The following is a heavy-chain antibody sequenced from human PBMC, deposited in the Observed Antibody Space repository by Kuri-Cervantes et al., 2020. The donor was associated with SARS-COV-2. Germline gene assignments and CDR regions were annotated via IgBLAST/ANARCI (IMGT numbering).Heavy chain of an antibody. V-gene: IGHV1-69*13. D-gene: IGHD4-17*01. CDR1: GGTFSSYA. CDR3: ASAWVGDEYYFDY. CDR2: IIPIFGTA. J-gene: IGHJ4*02. Sequence: SVKVSCKASGGTFSSYAISWVRQAPGQGLEWMGGIIPIFGTANYTQKFQGRVTITADESTSTAYMGLSSLRSEDTAVYYCASAWVGDEYYFDYWGQGTLVTVSS.